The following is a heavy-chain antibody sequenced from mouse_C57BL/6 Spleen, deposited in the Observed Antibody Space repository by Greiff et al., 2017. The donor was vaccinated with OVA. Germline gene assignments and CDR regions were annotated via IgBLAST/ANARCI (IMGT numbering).Heavy chain of an antibody. CDR2: IDPSDSYT. CDR3: ARLRGTMVPGGFAY. V-gene: IGHV1-69*01. J-gene: IGHJ3*01. CDR1: GYTFTSYW. D-gene: IGHD2-2*01. Sequence: QVQLQQPGAELVMPGASVKLSCKASGYTFTSYWMHWVKQRPGQGLEWIGEIDPSDSYTNYNQKFKGKSTVTVDKSSSTAYMQLSSLTSEDSAVYYCARLRGTMVPGGFAYWGQGTLVTVSA.